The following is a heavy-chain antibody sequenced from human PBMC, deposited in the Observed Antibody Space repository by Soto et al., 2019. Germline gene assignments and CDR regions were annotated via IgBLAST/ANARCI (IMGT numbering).Heavy chain of an antibody. J-gene: IGHJ4*02. V-gene: IGHV4-34*01. CDR1: GGSFSGYF. CDR3: ARVADSSGYYLDY. D-gene: IGHD3-22*01. CDR2: INHSGST. Sequence: SETLSLTCAVYGGSFSGYFWSWIRQPPGKGLEWIGEINHSGSTNYNPSLKSRVTISVDTSKNQFSLKLSSVTAADTAVYYCARVADSSGYYLDYWGQGTLVTVSS.